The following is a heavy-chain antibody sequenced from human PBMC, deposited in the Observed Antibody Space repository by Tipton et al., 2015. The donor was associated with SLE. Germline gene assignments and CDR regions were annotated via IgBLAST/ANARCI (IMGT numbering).Heavy chain of an antibody. Sequence: LSLTCAVSGYSISSGYYWGWIRQPPGKGLEWVSYIGSSSTIYYADSVKGRFTVSRDNAQNSLYLQMSSLRAEDTAVYYCARDVWSGYYRRFDYWGQGTLVTVSS. CDR1: GYSISSGYY. CDR2: IGSSSTI. D-gene: IGHD3-3*01. CDR3: ARDVWSGYYRRFDY. V-gene: IGHV3-69-1*01. J-gene: IGHJ4*02.